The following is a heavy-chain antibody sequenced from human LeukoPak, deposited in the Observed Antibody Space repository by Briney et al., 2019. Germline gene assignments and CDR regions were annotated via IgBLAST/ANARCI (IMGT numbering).Heavy chain of an antibody. CDR1: GGSISSGDCY. CDR2: IYYSGST. V-gene: IGHV4-30-4*01. CDR3: ARGSEESFDY. Sequence: SETLSLTCTVSGGSISSGDCYWSWIRQPPGKGLEWIGYIYYSGSTYYNPSLKSRVTISVDTSKNQFSLKLSSVTAADTAVYYCARGSEESFDYWGQGTLVTVSS. J-gene: IGHJ4*02.